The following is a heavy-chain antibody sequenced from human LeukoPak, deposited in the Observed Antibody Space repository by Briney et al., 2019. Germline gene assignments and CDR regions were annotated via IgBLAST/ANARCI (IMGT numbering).Heavy chain of an antibody. CDR3: ARESLNSDTSGYWGTKDSVFDY. CDR1: GGSISSHY. Sequence: SETLSLTCTVSGGSISSHYWSWIRQPPRKGLEWIGFIYYTGSTNYYPSLNSQVTISVDTSNNQFSLNLSYVTAEDTAVYYCARESLNSDTSGYWGTKDSVFDYWGQGTLVTVSS. V-gene: IGHV4-59*11. J-gene: IGHJ4*02. CDR2: IYYTGST. D-gene: IGHD3-22*01.